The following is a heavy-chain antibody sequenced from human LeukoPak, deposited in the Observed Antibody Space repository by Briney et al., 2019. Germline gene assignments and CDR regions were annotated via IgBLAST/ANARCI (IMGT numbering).Heavy chain of an antibody. V-gene: IGHV1-2*02. D-gene: IGHD6-25*01. CDR1: GYTFTCYY. Sequence: ASVKVSCKASGYTFTCYYMHWVRQAPGQGVEWMGWINPNSGGTNYAQKFQGRVTMTRDTSISTAYMELSRLRSDDTAVYYCASSGKGIRAFDIWGQGTMVTVSS. J-gene: IGHJ3*02. CDR3: ASSGKGIRAFDI. CDR2: INPNSGGT.